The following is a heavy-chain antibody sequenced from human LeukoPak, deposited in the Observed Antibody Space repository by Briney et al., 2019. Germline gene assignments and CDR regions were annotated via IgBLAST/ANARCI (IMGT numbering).Heavy chain of an antibody. V-gene: IGHV3-49*04. CDR2: IRSKAYGGTT. D-gene: IGHD3-3*01. Sequence: GGSLRLSCTASGFTFGDYAMSWVRQAPGKGLEWVGFIRSKAYGGTTEYAASVKGRFTISRDDSKSIAYLQMNSLKTEDTAVYYCTADPSTIFGVVIVPWGQGTLVTVSS. CDR3: TADPSTIFGVVIVP. CDR1: GFTFGDYA. J-gene: IGHJ5*02.